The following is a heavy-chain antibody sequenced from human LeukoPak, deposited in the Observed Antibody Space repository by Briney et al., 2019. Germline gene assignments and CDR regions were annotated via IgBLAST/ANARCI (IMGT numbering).Heavy chain of an antibody. CDR3: ARGDYDLFDY. Sequence: GGSLRLSCAASGFTFSSYSMNWVRQAPGKGLEWVSYISSSSGTIYYADSVKGRFTISRDNAKNSLYLQMNSLRAEDTAVYYCARGDYDLFDYWGQGILVTVSS. CDR1: GFTFSSYS. V-gene: IGHV3-48*01. D-gene: IGHD4-17*01. J-gene: IGHJ4*02. CDR2: ISSSSGTI.